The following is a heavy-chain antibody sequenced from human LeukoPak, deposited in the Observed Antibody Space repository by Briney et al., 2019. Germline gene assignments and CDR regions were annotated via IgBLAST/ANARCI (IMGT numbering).Heavy chain of an antibody. V-gene: IGHV4-59*08. J-gene: IGHJ5*02. Sequence: SETLSLTCAVYGGSFSGYYWSWIRQPPGKGLEWIGYIYYSGSTNYNPSLKSRVTISVDTSKNQFSLKLSSVTAADTAVYYCARTIAAAGIWWFDPWGQGTLVTVSS. D-gene: IGHD6-13*01. CDR2: IYYSGST. CDR3: ARTIAAAGIWWFDP. CDR1: GGSFSGYY.